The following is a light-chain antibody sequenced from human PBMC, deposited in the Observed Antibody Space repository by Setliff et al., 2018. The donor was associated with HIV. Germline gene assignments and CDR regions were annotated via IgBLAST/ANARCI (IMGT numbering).Light chain of an antibody. CDR1: SSDVGGYDF. CDR3: ASYRSPATYV. J-gene: IGLJ1*01. Sequence: SALTQPASVSGSPGQSITISCIGTSSDVGGYDFVSWYQQRPGKAPKLIIFDVSERPSGVSHRFSASKSGNTASLTISGLQTEDEANYFCASYRSPATYVFGIGTQLTVL. CDR2: DVS. V-gene: IGLV2-14*03.